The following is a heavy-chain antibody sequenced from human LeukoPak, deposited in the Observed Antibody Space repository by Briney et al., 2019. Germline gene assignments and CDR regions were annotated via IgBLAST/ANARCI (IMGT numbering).Heavy chain of an antibody. CDR3: AKGGSGYAFDI. J-gene: IGHJ3*02. V-gene: IGHV3-30*04. CDR1: GFTFSNYA. Sequence: GGSLRLSCAASGFTFSNYAMHWVRQAPGKGLEWVAVISYDGSNKYYADSVKGRFTISRDNSENTLYLQMNSLRAEDTAVYYCAKGGSGYAFDIWGQGTMVTVSS. D-gene: IGHD3-10*01. CDR2: ISYDGSNK.